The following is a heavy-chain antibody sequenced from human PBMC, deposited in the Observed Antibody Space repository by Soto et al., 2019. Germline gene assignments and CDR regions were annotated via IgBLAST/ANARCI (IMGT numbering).Heavy chain of an antibody. CDR3: ASGRIQLPIFDN. D-gene: IGHD1-1*01. Sequence: QVQLVQSGAEVKKPGASVKLSCKAPRSTFTSDALHWVRQAPGQRLEWMGWIISGNGNTKYSQRFQGRVTITRDTSASTAYMDLSSLRSEDTAVYYCASGRIQLPIFDNWGQGTLVTVSS. CDR2: IISGNGNT. V-gene: IGHV1-3*01. J-gene: IGHJ4*02. CDR1: RSTFTSDA.